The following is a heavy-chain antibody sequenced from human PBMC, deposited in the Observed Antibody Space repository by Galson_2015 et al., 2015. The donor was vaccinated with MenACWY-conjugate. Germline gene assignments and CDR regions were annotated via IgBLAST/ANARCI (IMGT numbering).Heavy chain of an antibody. V-gene: IGHV1-46*01. J-gene: IGHJ4*02. CDR2: INPSDGST. Sequence: QSGAEVKEPGASVKVSCKASGYTFTSYHMHWVRQAPGQGLEWMGIINPSDGSTSYAQKFQGRVTMTRDTSTSTVYMELSSLRSEDTAIYSCAKGRGFILFKEIPLYYLDFGGRGPLAPFPS. D-gene: IGHD3-9*01. CDR3: AKGRGFILFKEIPLYYLDF. CDR1: GYTFTSYH.